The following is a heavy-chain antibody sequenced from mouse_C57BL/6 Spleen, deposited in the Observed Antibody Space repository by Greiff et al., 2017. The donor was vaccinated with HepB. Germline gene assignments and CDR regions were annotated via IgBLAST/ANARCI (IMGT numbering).Heavy chain of an antibody. CDR2: IYPGDGDT. Sequence: VQLQQSGPELVKPGASVKISCKASGYAFSSSWMNWVKQRPGKGLEWIGRIYPGDGDTNYNGKFKGKATLTADKSSSTAYMQLSSLTSEDSAVYFCARVDYSTSWFAYWGQGTLVTVSA. J-gene: IGHJ3*01. V-gene: IGHV1-82*01. CDR1: GYAFSSSW. D-gene: IGHD2-5*01. CDR3: ARVDYSTSWFAY.